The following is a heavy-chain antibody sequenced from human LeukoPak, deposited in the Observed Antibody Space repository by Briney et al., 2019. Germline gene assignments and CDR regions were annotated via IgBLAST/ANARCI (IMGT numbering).Heavy chain of an antibody. V-gene: IGHV4-39*07. J-gene: IGHJ3*02. CDR2: IYYSGGT. D-gene: IGHD3-22*01. CDR3: ARVSGITMIVVVNSDAFDI. CDR1: GGSISSSSYY. Sequence: PSETLSLTCTVSGGSISSSSYYWGWIRQPPGKGLEWIGSIYYSGGTYYNPSLKSRVTISVDTSKNQFSLKLSSVSAADTAVYYCARVSGITMIVVVNSDAFDIWGQGTMVTVSS.